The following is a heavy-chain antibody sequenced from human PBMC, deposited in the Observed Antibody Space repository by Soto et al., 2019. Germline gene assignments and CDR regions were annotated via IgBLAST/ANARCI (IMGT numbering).Heavy chain of an antibody. CDR3: ALLDRSYSGLGY. J-gene: IGHJ4*02. V-gene: IGHV1-2*02. CDR1: GYTFTGYY. D-gene: IGHD1-26*01. Sequence: QVQLVQSGAEVKKPGASVKVSCKASGYTFTGYYMHWVRQAPGQGLEWMGWINPNSGGTNYAQKCQGRVTMTRDTSISTADMELSRLRSDDTAVYYCALLDRSYSGLGYWGQGTLVTVSS. CDR2: INPNSGGT.